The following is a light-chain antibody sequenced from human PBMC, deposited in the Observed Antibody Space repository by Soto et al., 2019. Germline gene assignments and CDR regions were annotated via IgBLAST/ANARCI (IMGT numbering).Light chain of an antibody. CDR1: SSNIGAGYD. J-gene: IGLJ1*01. Sequence: QSVLTQPPSVSGAPGQTVTISCTGSSSNIGAGYDVHWYQQLPGTAPKLLIYANTNRPSGVPDRFSGSKSGTSASLAIIGIQAEDEADYYCQSYDSSLSGYVFGTGTMVTVL. CDR2: ANT. V-gene: IGLV1-40*01. CDR3: QSYDSSLSGYV.